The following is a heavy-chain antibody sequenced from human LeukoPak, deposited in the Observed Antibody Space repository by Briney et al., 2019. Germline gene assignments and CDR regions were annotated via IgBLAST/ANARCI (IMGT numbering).Heavy chain of an antibody. V-gene: IGHV4-61*02. CDR1: GGSINRGNYY. Sequence: SETLSLTCTVSGGSINRGNYYWTWIRQPAGSGLEWIGRIYTSGTTNYNPSLKSRVTISVDTSKNQFSLKLSPVTAADTAVYYCAGYCGGGSCADSWGQGTLVTVSS. CDR3: AGYCGGGSCADS. CDR2: IYTSGTT. D-gene: IGHD2-15*01. J-gene: IGHJ4*02.